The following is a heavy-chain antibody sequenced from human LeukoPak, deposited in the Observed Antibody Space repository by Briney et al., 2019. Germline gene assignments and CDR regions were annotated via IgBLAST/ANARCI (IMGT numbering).Heavy chain of an antibody. Sequence: SETLSLTCTVSGYSITNAYYWGWIRLPPGKGLEWIGSLYHSGSTYYNPSFKSRVTTSVDTSKNRFSLKLTSVTAADTAVYYCARELHSGSYYFDYWGQGTLVTVSS. CDR2: LYHSGST. CDR3: ARELHSGSYYFDY. D-gene: IGHD1-26*01. CDR1: GYSITNAYY. J-gene: IGHJ4*02. V-gene: IGHV4-38-2*02.